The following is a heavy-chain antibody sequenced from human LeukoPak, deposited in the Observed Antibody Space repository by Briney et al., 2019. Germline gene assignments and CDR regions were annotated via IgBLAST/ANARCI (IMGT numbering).Heavy chain of an antibody. CDR1: GYTFTSYD. Sequence: ASVKVSCKASGYTFTSYDINWVRQATGQGLEWMGWISAYNGNTNYAQKLQGRVTMTTDTSTSTAYMELRSLRSDDTAVYYCARDFYYYDSSGYYCDYWGQGTLVTVSS. J-gene: IGHJ4*02. V-gene: IGHV1-18*01. CDR3: ARDFYYYDSSGYYCDY. D-gene: IGHD3-22*01. CDR2: ISAYNGNT.